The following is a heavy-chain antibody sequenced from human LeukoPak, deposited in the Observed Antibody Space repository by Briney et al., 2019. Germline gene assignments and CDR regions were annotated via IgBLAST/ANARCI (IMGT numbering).Heavy chain of an antibody. V-gene: IGHV3-23*01. CDR3: AKRIQSAMAMGY. Sequence: GGSLRLSCAASGFTFSNYALSSVRQAPGKGLEWVSDISGSGGSTYYADSVKGRFTISRDNSKKTMYLQMNSLRAEDTAVYYCAKRIQSAMAMGYWGQGTLVTVSS. CDR1: GFTFSNYA. D-gene: IGHD5-18*01. CDR2: ISGSGGST. J-gene: IGHJ4*02.